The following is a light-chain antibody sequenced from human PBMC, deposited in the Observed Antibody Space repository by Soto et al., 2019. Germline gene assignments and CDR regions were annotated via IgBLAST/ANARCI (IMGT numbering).Light chain of an antibody. CDR3: QQYGRSPPYT. CDR2: GAS. Sequence: EIVLTQSPGTLSLSPGERATLSCRASQSLSTTYLAWYQQKPGQAPRLLIYGASSRATGIPDRFGGSGSGTEFTLTISRLEAEDCAVYYCQQYGRSPPYTFGQGTKMDIK. V-gene: IGKV3-20*01. CDR1: QSLSTTY. J-gene: IGKJ2*01.